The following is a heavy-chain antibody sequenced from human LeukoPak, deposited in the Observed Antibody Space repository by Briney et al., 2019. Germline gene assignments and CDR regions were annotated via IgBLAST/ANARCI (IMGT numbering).Heavy chain of an antibody. CDR2: IYHSGST. D-gene: IGHD3-10*01. CDR3: ASGGSGAFDI. V-gene: IGHV4-38-2*01. Sequence: PSETLSLTCAVSGYSISSGYYWGWIRQPPGKGLEWIGSIYHSGSTYYNPSLKSRVTISVDTSKNQFSLKLSSVTAADTAAYYCASGGSGAFDIWGQGTMVTVSS. J-gene: IGHJ3*02. CDR1: GYSISSGYY.